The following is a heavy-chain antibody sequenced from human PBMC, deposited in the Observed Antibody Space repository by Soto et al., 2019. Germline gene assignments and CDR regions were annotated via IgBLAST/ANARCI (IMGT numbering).Heavy chain of an antibody. CDR3: AREGDDYGDYKRAFDI. CDR2: ISTTSSYI. CDR1: GFTFRSYS. Sequence: EVQLVESGGGLVKPGGSLRLSCAASGFTFRSYSMNWVRQAPGKGLEWVSSISTTSSYIYYGGSVKGRFTISRDNAKNSLFLQMNSLRAEDTASYYCAREGDDYGDYKRAFDIWGQGTTVTVSS. D-gene: IGHD4-17*01. J-gene: IGHJ3*02. V-gene: IGHV3-21*01.